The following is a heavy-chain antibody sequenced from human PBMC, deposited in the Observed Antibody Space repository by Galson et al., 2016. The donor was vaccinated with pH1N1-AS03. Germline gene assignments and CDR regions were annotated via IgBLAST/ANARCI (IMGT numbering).Heavy chain of an antibody. V-gene: IGHV3-23*01. CDR3: AICLITATLPLLGDL. J-gene: IGHJ5*02. D-gene: IGHD2-15*01. CDR2: ISGNGGTT. Sequence: SLRLSCAASGFSFSSYAMSWVRQAPGKGLDWVSTISGNGGTTYHADSVKGRFTISRDNSKHTVYLQMSSLRVEDTAVYYCAICLITATLPLLGDLWGQGPVVTVSS. CDR1: GFSFSSYA.